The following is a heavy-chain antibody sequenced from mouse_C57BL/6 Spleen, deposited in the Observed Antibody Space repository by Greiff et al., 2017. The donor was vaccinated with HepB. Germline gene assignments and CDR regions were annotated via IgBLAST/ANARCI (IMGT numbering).Heavy chain of an antibody. Sequence: VKLMESGAELVKPGASVKLSCKASGYTFTEYTIHWVKQRSGQGLEWIGWFYPGSGSIKYNEKFKDKATLTADKSSSTVYMELSRLTSEDSAVYFCARHDQSFDYYGSSFAMDYWGQGTSVTVSS. D-gene: IGHD1-1*01. CDR3: ARHDQSFDYYGSSFAMDY. J-gene: IGHJ4*01. V-gene: IGHV1-62-2*01. CDR2: FYPGSGSI. CDR1: GYTFTEYT.